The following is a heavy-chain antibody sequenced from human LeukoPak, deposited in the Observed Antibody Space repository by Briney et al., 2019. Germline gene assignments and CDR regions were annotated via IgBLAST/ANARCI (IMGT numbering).Heavy chain of an antibody. J-gene: IGHJ4*02. CDR3: ARGLLGAPTTYFDH. CDR2: ITYDGSNK. Sequence: GGSLRLSGAASGITFRSNAMHWVRQAPGKGLEWVAVITYDGSNKYYADSVKGRFTISRDNSKNTLYLQMNSLRAEDTAVYYCARGLLGAPTTYFDHWGQGTLVTVSS. D-gene: IGHD1-26*01. CDR1: GITFRSNA. V-gene: IGHV3-30-3*01.